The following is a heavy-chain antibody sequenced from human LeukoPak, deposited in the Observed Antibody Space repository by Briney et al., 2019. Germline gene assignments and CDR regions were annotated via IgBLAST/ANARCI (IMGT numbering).Heavy chain of an antibody. Sequence: SETLSLTCAVSGGSISSSNWWSWVRQPPGKGLEWIGEIYHSGSTNYNPSLKSRVTISVDTSKNQFSLKLSSVTAADTAVYYCARGLNYYYYYYYMDVWGKGTTVTVSS. CDR1: GGSISSSNW. V-gene: IGHV4-4*02. CDR2: IYHSGST. D-gene: IGHD4-11*01. J-gene: IGHJ6*03. CDR3: ARGLNYYYYYYYMDV.